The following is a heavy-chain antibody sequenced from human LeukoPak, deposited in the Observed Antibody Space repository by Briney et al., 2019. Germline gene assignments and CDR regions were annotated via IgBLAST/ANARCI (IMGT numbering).Heavy chain of an antibody. Sequence: ASVKASCTAAGYTFTSYYMHWGPQAARQGREGWGIINSFVGSTSYAQKFQGRVPMTRDTSTSTVYMELSSLRSEDTAVYYCARELNEITMIVSPEGAFDIWGQGTMVTVSS. CDR2: INSFVGST. J-gene: IGHJ3*02. CDR3: ARELNEITMIVSPEGAFDI. CDR1: GYTFTSYY. D-gene: IGHD3-22*01. V-gene: IGHV1-46*01.